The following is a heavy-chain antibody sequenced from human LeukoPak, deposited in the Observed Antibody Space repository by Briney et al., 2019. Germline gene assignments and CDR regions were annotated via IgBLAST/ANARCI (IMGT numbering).Heavy chain of an antibody. J-gene: IGHJ4*02. CDR2: INPGGITT. Sequence: GGSLRLSCAASGFTFSSYAMSWVRQAPGKGLEWVSTINPGGITTYYADSVKGRFTISRDNSKNTVSLQMDSLRADDTAVYYCAKDRAGTPWADWGQGNLVTVSS. V-gene: IGHV3-23*01. CDR3: AKDRAGTPWAD. CDR1: GFTFSSYA. D-gene: IGHD1-1*01.